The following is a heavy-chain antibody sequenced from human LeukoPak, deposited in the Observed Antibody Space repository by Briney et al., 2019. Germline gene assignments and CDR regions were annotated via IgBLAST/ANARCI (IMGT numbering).Heavy chain of an antibody. D-gene: IGHD3/OR15-3a*01. J-gene: IGHJ4*02. V-gene: IGHV3-23*01. Sequence: GGSLRLSCAVSGITLSNYSMSWVRQAPGKGLEWVAGISDSGGRTNYADSVKGRFTISRDNPKNTLYLRMNSLRAEDTAFYFCAKRGVVIRVILVGFHKEAYYFESWGQGALVTVSS. CDR3: AKRGVVIRVILVGFHKEAYYFES. CDR1: GITLSNYS. CDR2: ISDSGGRT.